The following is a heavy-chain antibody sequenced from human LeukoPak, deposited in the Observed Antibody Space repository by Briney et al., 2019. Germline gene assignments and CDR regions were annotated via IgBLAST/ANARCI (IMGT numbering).Heavy chain of an antibody. J-gene: IGHJ4*02. CDR2: VDPEDGET. Sequence: ASVKISCKVSGYTFTDYYMHWVQQAPGKGLEWMGLVDPEDGETIYAEKFQGRVTITPDTSTDTAYMELSSLRSEDTAVYYCATGNKAMVRFDYWGQGTLVTVSS. V-gene: IGHV1-69-2*01. CDR1: GYTFTDYY. CDR3: ATGNKAMVRFDY. D-gene: IGHD5-18*01.